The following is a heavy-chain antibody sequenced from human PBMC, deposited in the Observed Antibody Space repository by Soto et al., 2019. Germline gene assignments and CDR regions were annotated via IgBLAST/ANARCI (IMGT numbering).Heavy chain of an antibody. CDR3: ARQLLSSGWSKRRGGMDV. V-gene: IGHV3-33*01. D-gene: IGHD6-19*01. J-gene: IGHJ6*02. Sequence: GGSLRLSCAASGFTFSSYGMHWVRQAPGKGLEWVAVIWYDGSNKYYADSVKGRFTISRDNSKNTLYLQMNSLRAEDTAVYYCARQLLSSGWSKRRGGMDVWGQGTTVTVSS. CDR2: IWYDGSNK. CDR1: GFTFSSYG.